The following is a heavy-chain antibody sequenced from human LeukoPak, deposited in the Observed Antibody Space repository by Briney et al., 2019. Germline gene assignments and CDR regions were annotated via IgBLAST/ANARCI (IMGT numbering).Heavy chain of an antibody. CDR1: GASITSSNYY. CDR2: IYYSGST. J-gene: IGHJ3*02. V-gene: IGHV4-39*01. Sequence: SETLSLTCAVSGASITSSNYYWGWIRQPPGKGLEWIGSIYYSGSTYYNPSLKSRVTISVDTSKNQFSLKLSSVTAADTAVYYCASRRAHYDYVWGSYRSTPLSGAFDIWGQGTMVTVSS. CDR3: ASRRAHYDYVWGSYRSTPLSGAFDI. D-gene: IGHD3-16*02.